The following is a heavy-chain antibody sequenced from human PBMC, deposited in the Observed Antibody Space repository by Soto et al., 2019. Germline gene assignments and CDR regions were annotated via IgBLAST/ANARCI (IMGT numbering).Heavy chain of an antibody. J-gene: IGHJ5*02. CDR1: NYFISSGYY. CDR3: ARAGMYNWNRNWFDP. Sequence: LSLTCSVSNYFISSGYYWGWIRQRPGKEPEWIASIYHSGRSFYNPSLQSRVTISVDTSKNQFSLRLTSVTAVDTAVYYCARAGMYNWNRNWFDPWGQGTMVTVSS. V-gene: IGHV4-38-2*02. D-gene: IGHD1-20*01. CDR2: IYHSGRS.